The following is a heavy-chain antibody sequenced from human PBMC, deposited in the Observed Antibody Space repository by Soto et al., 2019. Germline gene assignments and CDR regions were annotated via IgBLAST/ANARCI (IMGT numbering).Heavy chain of an antibody. V-gene: IGHV4-61*01. Sequence: PSETLSLTCTVSGGSVSSGSYYWSWIRQPPGKGLEWTGYIYYSGSTNYNPSLKSRATISVDTPKNKFSLRLNSVTAAETAVYYCARSGYSSSEFAHWGQGTPVTVSS. CDR1: GGSVSSGSYY. CDR3: ARSGYSSSEFAH. D-gene: IGHD6-13*01. CDR2: IYYSGST. J-gene: IGHJ4*03.